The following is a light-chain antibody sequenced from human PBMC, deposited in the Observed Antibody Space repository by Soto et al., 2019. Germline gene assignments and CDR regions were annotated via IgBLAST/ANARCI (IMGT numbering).Light chain of an antibody. CDR1: QSLVYSDGNTY. CDR3: MHGTHWPPFT. CDR2: KVS. J-gene: IGKJ2*01. Sequence: DVVMTQSPLSLPVTLGQPASISCRSSQSLVYSDGNTYLSWFQQRPGQSPRRLIYKVSNQDSGVQDRSCGSGSGSDFTLKISRVEAEDVGVYYCMHGTHWPPFTFGQGTKLEIK. V-gene: IGKV2-30*01.